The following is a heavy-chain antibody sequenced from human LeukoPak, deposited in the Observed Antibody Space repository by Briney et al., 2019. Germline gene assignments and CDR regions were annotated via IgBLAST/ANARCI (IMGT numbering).Heavy chain of an antibody. V-gene: IGHV4-59*08. D-gene: IGHD3-10*01. CDR2: IYYSGST. J-gene: IGHJ4*02. Sequence: SETLSLTCTVSGGSISSHYWSWIRQPPGKGLEWIGYIYYSGSTNYNPSLKSRVTISVDTSKNQFSLKLSSVTAADTAVYYCARDYYGSGSYFDYWGQGTLVTVSS. CDR3: ARDYYGSGSYFDY. CDR1: GGSISSHY.